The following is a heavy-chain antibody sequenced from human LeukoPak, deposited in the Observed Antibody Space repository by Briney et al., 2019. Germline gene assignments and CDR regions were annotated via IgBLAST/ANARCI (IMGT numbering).Heavy chain of an antibody. Sequence: SETLSLTCTVSGVSISSYYWSWLRQPPGKGLEWVGYIYYSGSTNYNPSLKSRVTISVDTSKNHFSLKLSSVTAADTAVYYCARDLPYCGGDCYSGYDAFDIWGQGTMVTVSS. CDR3: ARDLPYCGGDCYSGYDAFDI. D-gene: IGHD2-21*01. J-gene: IGHJ3*02. V-gene: IGHV4-59*01. CDR2: IYYSGST. CDR1: GVSISSYY.